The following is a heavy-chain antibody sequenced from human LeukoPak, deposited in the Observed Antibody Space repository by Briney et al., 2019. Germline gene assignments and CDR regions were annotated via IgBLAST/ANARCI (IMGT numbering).Heavy chain of an antibody. Sequence: MASETLSLTCTVSGGSISSYYWSWIRQPPGKGLEWIGYVYYSGSTNYNPSLKSRVTISVDTSKNQFSLKLSSVTAADTAVYYCARGSGSSGYWYWGQGTLVTVSS. V-gene: IGHV4-59*01. CDR3: ARGSGSSGYWY. J-gene: IGHJ4*02. D-gene: IGHD3-22*01. CDR2: VYYSGST. CDR1: GGSISSYY.